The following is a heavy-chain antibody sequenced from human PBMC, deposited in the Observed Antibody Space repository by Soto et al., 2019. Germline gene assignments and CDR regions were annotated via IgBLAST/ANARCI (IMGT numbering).Heavy chain of an antibody. J-gene: IGHJ4*02. Sequence: QAGGSLRLSCAASGFTFSSYGMHWVRQAPGKGLEWVAVISYDGSNKYYADSVKGRFTISRDNSKNTLYLQMNSLRAEDTAVYYCAKMWRDWYYYDSSGYYYDYWGQGTLVTVSS. V-gene: IGHV3-30*18. CDR1: GFTFSSYG. D-gene: IGHD3-22*01. CDR3: AKMWRDWYYYDSSGYYYDY. CDR2: ISYDGSNK.